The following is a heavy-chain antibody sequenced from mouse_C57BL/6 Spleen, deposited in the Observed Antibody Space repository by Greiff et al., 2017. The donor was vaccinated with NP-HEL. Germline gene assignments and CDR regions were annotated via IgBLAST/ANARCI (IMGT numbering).Heavy chain of an antibody. CDR3: ARTTIVTTVPRSWYFDV. D-gene: IGHD2-5*01. CDR2: ISSGSSTI. J-gene: IGHJ1*03. CDR1: GFTFSDYG. V-gene: IGHV5-17*01. Sequence: EVQLVESGGGLVKPGGSLKLSCAASGFTFSDYGMHWVRQAPEKGLEWVAYISSGSSTIYYADTVKGRFTISRDNAKNTLFLQMTSLRSEDTAMYYCARTTIVTTVPRSWYFDVWGTGTTVTVSS.